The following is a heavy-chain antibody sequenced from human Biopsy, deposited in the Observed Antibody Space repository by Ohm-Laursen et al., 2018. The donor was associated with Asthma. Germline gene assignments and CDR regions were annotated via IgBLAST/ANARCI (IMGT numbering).Heavy chain of an antibody. CDR3: AKEVFPGWELRRGPDY. Sequence: SLRLSCAASGFSFSNYGMHWVRQAPGKGLDWVAVISFDGTNRNYTDSVKGRFTISRNNSRNTLHLEMNSLRAEDTAVYFCAKEVFPGWELRRGPDYWGQGTLVTVSS. CDR1: GFSFSNYG. CDR2: ISFDGTNR. J-gene: IGHJ4*02. V-gene: IGHV3-30*18. D-gene: IGHD1-26*01.